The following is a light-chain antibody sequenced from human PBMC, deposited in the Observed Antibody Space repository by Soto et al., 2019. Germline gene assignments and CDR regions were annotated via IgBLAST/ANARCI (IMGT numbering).Light chain of an antibody. CDR3: QQYGSTPFT. J-gene: IGKJ2*01. CDR1: QSVSSDD. Sequence: EIVLTQSPGTLSLSPGERAALSCRASQSVSSDDLAWYQQKPGQGPRLLIFRASSRATGIPDRISGSGSGTDFTLTISRLEPEDFAVYYCQQYGSTPFTFGKGTKLEIK. CDR2: RAS. V-gene: IGKV3-20*01.